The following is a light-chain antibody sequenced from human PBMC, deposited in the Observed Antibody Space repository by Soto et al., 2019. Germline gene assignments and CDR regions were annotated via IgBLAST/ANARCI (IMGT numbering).Light chain of an antibody. CDR2: EVT. V-gene: IGLV2-14*01. CDR1: SSDVGGYNY. J-gene: IGLJ1*01. Sequence: QSALTQPASVSGSPGQSITISCTGTSSDVGGYNYVSWYQQHPGKAPKLMIYEVTNRPSGVSNRFSGSKSGNTASLTISGLQAEDEADYYCCSYAGSYTYVFGTGTKVTV. CDR3: CSYAGSYTYV.